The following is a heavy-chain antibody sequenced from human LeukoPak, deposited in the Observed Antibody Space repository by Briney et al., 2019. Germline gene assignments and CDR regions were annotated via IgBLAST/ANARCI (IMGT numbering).Heavy chain of an antibody. CDR2: ISGSGGST. Sequence: GALRLSYVPPGGTRSGGAMSRVRQAPEQGKEWVSAISGSGGSTYYADSVKGRFTISRDNSKNTLYLQMNSLRAEDTAVYYCAKGYNWFDPWGQGTLVTVSS. J-gene: IGHJ5*02. CDR1: GGTRSGGA. V-gene: IGHV3-23*01. CDR3: AKGYNWFDP.